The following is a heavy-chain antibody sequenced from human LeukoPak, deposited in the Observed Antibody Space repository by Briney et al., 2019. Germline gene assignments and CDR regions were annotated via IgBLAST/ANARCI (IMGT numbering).Heavy chain of an antibody. CDR3: ARDQYVAVSGPVNYYYGLDV. J-gene: IGHJ6*02. V-gene: IGHV3-21*01. CDR1: GFTFSDYA. CDR2: ISGNGHYI. D-gene: IGHD3-10*02. Sequence: GGSLRLSCAASGFTFSDYAITWVRQAPGKGLEWVSSISGNGHYIHYADSVKGRFTISRDNAKNSLYLQMNSLRAEDTAVYYCARDQYVAVSGPVNYYYGLDVWGQGTTVIVSS.